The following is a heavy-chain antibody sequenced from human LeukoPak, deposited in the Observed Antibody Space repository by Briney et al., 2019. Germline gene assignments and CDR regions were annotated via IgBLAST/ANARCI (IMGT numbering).Heavy chain of an antibody. CDR1: GFTFSTYA. Sequence: GGSLRLSCAVSGFTFSTYAMSWVRQAPGKGLEWVSGISGSGGSKYYADSVTGRFAISRDKSNNMLYLQMNSLRAEDTAVYYCAKDRINDYGDFTAFDIWGQGTMVTVSS. D-gene: IGHD4-17*01. V-gene: IGHV3-23*01. CDR3: AKDRINDYGDFTAFDI. CDR2: ISGSGGSK. J-gene: IGHJ3*02.